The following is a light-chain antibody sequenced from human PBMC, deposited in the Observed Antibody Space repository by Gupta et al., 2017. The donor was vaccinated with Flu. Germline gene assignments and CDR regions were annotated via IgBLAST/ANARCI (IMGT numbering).Light chain of an antibody. J-gene: IGLJ3*02. Sequence: YELPQPPSVSVSPGQTARITCSGDALPKEYAYWYQQKPGQAPVVVIYKDSERPSGIPERFSGPSSGTTVTLTISGVQAEDEADYYCQSQSTVSSGTYVMFGGGTKLTVL. CDR1: ALPKEY. CDR3: QSTVSSGTYVM. CDR2: KDS. V-gene: IGLV3-25*03.